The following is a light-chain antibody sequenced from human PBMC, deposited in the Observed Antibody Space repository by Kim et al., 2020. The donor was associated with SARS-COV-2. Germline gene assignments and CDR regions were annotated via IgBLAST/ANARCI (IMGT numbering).Light chain of an antibody. CDR2: DDR. J-gene: IGLJ2*01. CDR1: NIGGKN. V-gene: IGLV3-21*03. CDR3: QVWDRSSDHVV. Sequence: SYELTQPPSLSVAPGKTARITCGGNNIGGKNVHWYQQKPGQAPVLVVYDDRDRPSGIPERFSGSNFGNTATLTISGVEVEDEADYYCQVWDRSSDHVVFG.